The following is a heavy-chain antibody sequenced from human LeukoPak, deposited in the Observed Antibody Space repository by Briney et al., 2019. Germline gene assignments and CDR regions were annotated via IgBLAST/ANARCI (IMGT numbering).Heavy chain of an antibody. CDR3: ARDQGDAFDI. Sequence: GGSLRLSCAASGFTFDDYGMSWVRQAPGKGLEWVSSISSSSSYIYYADSVKGRFTISRDNAKNSLYLQMNSLRAEDTAVYYCARDQGDAFDIWGQGTMVTVSS. J-gene: IGHJ3*02. CDR1: GFTFDDYG. CDR2: ISSSSSYI. V-gene: IGHV3-21*01.